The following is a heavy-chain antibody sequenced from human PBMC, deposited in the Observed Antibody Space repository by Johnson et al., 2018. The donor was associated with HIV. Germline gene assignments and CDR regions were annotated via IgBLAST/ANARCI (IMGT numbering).Heavy chain of an antibody. J-gene: IGHJ3*02. Sequence: TFSNYDMHWVRQTAGRRLEWVSGIAATGDTYYPGSVKGRFTISRDNSKNTLYLQMSSLRAEDTAVYYCATSGSHFAFDIWGQGTMVTVSS. CDR2: IAATGDT. D-gene: IGHD1-26*01. CDR3: ATSGSHFAFDI. CDR1: TFSNYD. V-gene: IGHV3-13*01.